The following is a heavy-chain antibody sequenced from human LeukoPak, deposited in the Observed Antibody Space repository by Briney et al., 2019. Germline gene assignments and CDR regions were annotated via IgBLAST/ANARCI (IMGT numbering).Heavy chain of an antibody. CDR1: GFTFDDYG. J-gene: IGHJ6*03. D-gene: IGHD6-13*01. V-gene: IGHV3-20*04. Sequence: PGGSLRLSCAASGFTFDDYGVSWVRHAPGKGLEWVSGINWNGGSTGYADSVKGRFTISRDNAKNSLYLQMNSLKAEDTALYYCARLGYSNSYHYYYMDVWGKGTTVTVSS. CDR3: ARLGYSNSYHYYYMDV. CDR2: INWNGGST.